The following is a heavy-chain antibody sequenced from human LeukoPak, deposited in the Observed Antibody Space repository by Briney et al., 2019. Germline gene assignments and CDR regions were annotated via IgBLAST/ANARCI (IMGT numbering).Heavy chain of an antibody. V-gene: IGHV1-8*01. CDR3: ARVGSTSSESDY. CDR1: GYTFTSYD. J-gene: IGHJ4*02. Sequence: ASVKVSCKASGYTFTSYDINWVRQATGQGLEWMGWMNPNSGNTGYAQKFQGRVTMTRNNSISTAYMELSSLRSEDTAVYYCARVGSTSSESDYWGQGTLVTVSS. D-gene: IGHD2-2*01. CDR2: MNPNSGNT.